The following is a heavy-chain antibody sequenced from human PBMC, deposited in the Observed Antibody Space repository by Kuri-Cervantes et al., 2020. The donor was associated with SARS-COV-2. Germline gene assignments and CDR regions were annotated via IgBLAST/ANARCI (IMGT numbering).Heavy chain of an antibody. Sequence: ASVKVSCKASGYTFTSYYMHWVRQAPGQGLEWMGIINPSGGSTSYAQKFQGRVTMTRDTSTSTVYMELSSLRSEDTAVYYCARVRRYYDSSGSAFDIWGQGTRVTGSS. CDR1: GYTFTSYY. CDR2: INPSGGST. CDR3: ARVRRYYDSSGSAFDI. D-gene: IGHD3-22*01. V-gene: IGHV1-46*01. J-gene: IGHJ3*02.